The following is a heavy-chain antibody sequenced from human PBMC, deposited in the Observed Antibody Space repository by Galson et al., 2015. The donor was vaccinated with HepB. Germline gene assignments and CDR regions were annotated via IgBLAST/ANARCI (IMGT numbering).Heavy chain of an antibody. Sequence: SLRLSCAASGFTVSSNYMSWVRQAPGKGLEWVSVIYSGTSTYYADSVKGRFTISRDNSKNTQYLQMNSLRAEDTAVYYCARAVQRGVIILWGQGTLVTVSS. CDR3: ARAVQRGVIIL. CDR2: IYSGTST. V-gene: IGHV3-66*01. J-gene: IGHJ4*02. CDR1: GFTVSSNY. D-gene: IGHD3-10*01.